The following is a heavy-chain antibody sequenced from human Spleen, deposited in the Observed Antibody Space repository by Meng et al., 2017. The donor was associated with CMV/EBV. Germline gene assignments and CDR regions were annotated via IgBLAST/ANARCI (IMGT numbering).Heavy chain of an antibody. D-gene: IGHD3-10*01. CDR2: IYYSGTT. V-gene: IGHV4-39*07. J-gene: IGHJ4*02. CDR1: GGSISSSSYY. CDR3: ARDRFTMVRGVRGLFDY. Sequence: LSCTVSGGSISSSSYYWGWIRQPPGKGLEWIGSIYYSGTTYYNPSLKSRVTISVDTSKNQFSLKLSSVTAADTAVYYCARDRFTMVRGVRGLFDYWGQGTLVTVSS.